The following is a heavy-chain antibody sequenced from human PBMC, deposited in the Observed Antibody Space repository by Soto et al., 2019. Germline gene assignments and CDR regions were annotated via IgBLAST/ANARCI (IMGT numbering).Heavy chain of an antibody. D-gene: IGHD6-19*01. V-gene: IGHV1-69*01. J-gene: IGHJ4*02. Sequence: QVQLVQSGAEVKKPGSSVKVSCKASGGTFSSYAISWVRQAPEQGLQWMGGIIPIFGTANYAQKIQGGVTITADESTSTAYMELSSLRSEDTAVYYCASTGPIAVAGLFDYWGQGTLVTVSS. CDR2: IIPIFGTA. CDR1: GGTFSSYA. CDR3: ASTGPIAVAGLFDY.